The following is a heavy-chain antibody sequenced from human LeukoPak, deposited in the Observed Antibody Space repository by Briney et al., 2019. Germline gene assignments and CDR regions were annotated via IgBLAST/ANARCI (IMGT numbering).Heavy chain of an antibody. CDR3: ARGYFDWLED. Sequence: SETLSLTCAVYGGSFSGYYWSWIRQPPGKGLEWIGEINHSGSTNYNPSLKSRVTISVDTSKNQFSLKLSSVTAADTAVYYCARGYFDWLEDWGQGTLVTVSS. CDR2: INHSGST. D-gene: IGHD3-9*01. CDR1: GGSFSGYY. V-gene: IGHV4-34*01. J-gene: IGHJ5*02.